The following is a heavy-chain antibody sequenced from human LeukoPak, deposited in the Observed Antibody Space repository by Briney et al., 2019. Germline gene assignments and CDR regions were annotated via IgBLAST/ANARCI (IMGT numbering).Heavy chain of an antibody. CDR2: INPSGGST. V-gene: IGHV1-46*01. CDR1: GYTFTSYY. CDR3: ARVGDYYDSSGYYY. J-gene: IGHJ4*02. Sequence: ASVKVSCKASGYTFTSYYMHWVRQAPGQGLECMGIINPSGGSTSYAQKSHDTPTMTRDTSTSTVYMELSSLRSEDSAVYYCARVGDYYDSSGYYYWGQGTLVTVSS. D-gene: IGHD3-22*01.